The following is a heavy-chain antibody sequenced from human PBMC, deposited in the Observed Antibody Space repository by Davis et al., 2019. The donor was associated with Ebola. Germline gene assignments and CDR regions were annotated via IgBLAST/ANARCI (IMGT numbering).Heavy chain of an antibody. J-gene: IGHJ4*02. CDR1: GGSISSSSYY. CDR3: AVEMATVFDY. V-gene: IGHV4-39*01. D-gene: IGHD5-24*01. Sequence: SETLSLTCTVSGGSISSSSYYWGWIRQPPGKGLEWIGSIYYNGSTYYNPSLKSRVTISVDTSKNQFSLKLSSVTAADTAVYYCAVEMATVFDYWGQGTLVTVSS. CDR2: IYYNGST.